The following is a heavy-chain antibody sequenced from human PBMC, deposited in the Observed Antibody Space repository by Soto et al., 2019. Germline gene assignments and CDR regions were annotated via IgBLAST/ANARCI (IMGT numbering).Heavy chain of an antibody. CDR2: IIPIFGTA. V-gene: IGHV1-69*13. J-gene: IGHJ6*02. Sequence: SVKVSCKASGGTFSSYAISWVRQAPGQGLEWMGGIIPIFGTANYAQKFQGRVTITADESTSTAYMELSSLRSEDTAVYYCARTTVTTNPYFYYYYYGMDVWGQGTTVTVSS. CDR1: GGTFSSYA. D-gene: IGHD4-17*01. CDR3: ARTTVTTNPYFYYYYYGMDV.